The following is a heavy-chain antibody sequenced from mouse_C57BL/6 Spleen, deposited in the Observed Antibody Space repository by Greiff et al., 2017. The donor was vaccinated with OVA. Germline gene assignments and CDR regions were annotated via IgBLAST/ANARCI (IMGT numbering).Heavy chain of an antibody. CDR3: ARVPITTVVDYAMDY. CDR1: GYTFTSYW. V-gene: IGHV1-69*01. J-gene: IGHJ4*01. D-gene: IGHD1-1*01. Sequence: QVQLQQPGAELVMPGASVKLSCKASGYTFTSYWMHWVKQRPGRGLEWIGGIDPSDSYTNYNQKFKGKSTLTVDKSSSTAYMQLSSLTSEDSAVYYCARVPITTVVDYAMDYWGQGTSVTVSS. CDR2: IDPSDSYT.